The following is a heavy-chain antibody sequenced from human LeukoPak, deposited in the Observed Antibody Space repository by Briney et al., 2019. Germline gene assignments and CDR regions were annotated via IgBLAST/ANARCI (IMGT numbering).Heavy chain of an antibody. CDR1: GGSFSGYY. Sequence: SETLSLTCAVYGGSFSGYYWSWIRQPPGKGLEWIGEINHSGSINYNPSLKSRVTISVDTSKNQFSLKLSSVTAADTAVYYCARGQEGVGNHPIYYYYYMDVWGKGTTVTVSS. V-gene: IGHV4-34*01. D-gene: IGHD1-26*01. CDR2: INHSGSI. CDR3: ARGQEGVGNHPIYYYYYMDV. J-gene: IGHJ6*03.